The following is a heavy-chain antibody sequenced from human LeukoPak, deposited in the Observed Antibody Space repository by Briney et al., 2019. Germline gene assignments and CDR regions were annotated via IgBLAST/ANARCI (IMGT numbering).Heavy chain of an antibody. J-gene: IGHJ4*02. CDR2: TRYDGDNK. V-gene: IGHV3-30*02. CDR1: GFTFSSYG. CDR3: ARPSFRTFDY. D-gene: IGHD1-7*01. Sequence: GGSLRLSCAASGFTFSSYGMHWVRQAPGKGLEWVAYTRYDGDNKYYADSVKGRFTISRDNSKNTLSLQMNSLRAEDTAVYYRARPSFRTFDYWGQGTLVTVSS.